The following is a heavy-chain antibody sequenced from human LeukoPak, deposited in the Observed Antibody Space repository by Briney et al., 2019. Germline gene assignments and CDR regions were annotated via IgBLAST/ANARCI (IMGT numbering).Heavy chain of an antibody. Sequence: GRSLRLSCAASGFTFSSYGMHWVRQAPGKGLEWVAVISYDGSNKYYADSVKGRFTISRDNSKNTLYLQMNSLRSEDTAVYYCAKALWSSGWSGRGGFHYYYGMDVWGQGTLVTVSS. CDR3: AKALWSSGWSGRGGFHYYYGMDV. D-gene: IGHD6-19*01. CDR2: ISYDGSNK. J-gene: IGHJ6*02. CDR1: GFTFSSYG. V-gene: IGHV3-30*18.